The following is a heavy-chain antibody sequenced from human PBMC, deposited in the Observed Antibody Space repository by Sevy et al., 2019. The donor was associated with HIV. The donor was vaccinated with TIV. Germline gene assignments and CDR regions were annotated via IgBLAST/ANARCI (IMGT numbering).Heavy chain of an antibody. CDR3: AGGPLPRWALGARFFDY. D-gene: IGHD1-26*01. Sequence: SETLSLTCTVSGGTISSYYWSWIRQPPGKGLEWIGYIYYSGSTNYNPSLKRRGTISVDTSKNQFSLKLTSVTAADTALYYGAGGPLPRWALGARFFDYWGQGTLVTVSS. J-gene: IGHJ4*02. CDR1: GGTISSYY. CDR2: IYYSGST. V-gene: IGHV4-59*01.